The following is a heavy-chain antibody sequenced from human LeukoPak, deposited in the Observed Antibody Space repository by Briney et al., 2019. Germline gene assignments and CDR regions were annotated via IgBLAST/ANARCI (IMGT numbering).Heavy chain of an antibody. CDR2: ISAYNGNT. CDR3: ARLRSYCSGGSCYPLEYYFDC. J-gene: IGHJ4*02. D-gene: IGHD2-15*01. CDR1: GYTFTSYG. V-gene: IGHV1-18*01. Sequence: ASVKVSCKASGYTFTSYGISWVRQAPGQGLEWMGWISAYNGNTNYAQKLQGRVTMTTDTSTSTAYKELRSLRSDDTAVYYCARLRSYCSGGSCYPLEYYFDCWGQGTLVTVSS.